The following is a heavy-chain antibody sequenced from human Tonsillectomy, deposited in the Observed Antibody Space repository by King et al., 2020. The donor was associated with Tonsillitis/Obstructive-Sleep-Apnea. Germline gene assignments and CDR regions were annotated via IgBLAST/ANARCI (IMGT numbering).Heavy chain of an antibody. CDR1: GFSFSIYS. CDR2: ISSGSRHI. J-gene: IGHJ6*03. D-gene: IGHD3-16*01. CDR3: ARAGGGGDFYYHYMDV. Sequence: VQLVESGGGLVKLGGSLRLSCAASGFSFSIYSMNWVRQAPGKGREWVASISSGSRHIYDAASVKGRLTISRDNAKKSLYLQMNSLRVDDTAVYYCARAGGGGDFYYHYMDVWGKGTTVTVSS. V-gene: IGHV3-21*01.